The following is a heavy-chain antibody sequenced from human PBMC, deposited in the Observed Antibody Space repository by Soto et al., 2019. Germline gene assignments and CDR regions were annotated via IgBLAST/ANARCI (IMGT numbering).Heavy chain of an antibody. CDR1: GFTFSDYY. CDR3: ARGLSCISTSCHVGPVDV. J-gene: IGHJ6*02. D-gene: IGHD2-2*01. V-gene: IGHV3-11*01. CDR2: ISSSGSTI. Sequence: QVQLVESGGGLVKPGGSLRLSCAASGFTFSDYYMSWIRQAPGKGLEWVSYISSSGSTIYYADSVKGRFTISRDNPXXSXNLQMNSLRAEDTAVYYCARGLSCISTSCHVGPVDVWGQGTTVTVSS.